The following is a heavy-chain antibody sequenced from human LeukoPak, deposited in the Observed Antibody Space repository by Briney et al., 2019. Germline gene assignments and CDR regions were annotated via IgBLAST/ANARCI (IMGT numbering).Heavy chain of an antibody. Sequence: GGSLRLSCAASGFTFSSYEMNWVRQAPGKGLEWVSYISSGGSTIYYADPVKGRFTISRDNAKNSLYLQMNSLRAEDTAVYYCARALNYVWGSYRYPYYFDYWGQGTLVTVSS. D-gene: IGHD3-16*02. CDR3: ARALNYVWGSYRYPYYFDY. CDR1: GFTFSSYE. CDR2: ISSGGSTI. V-gene: IGHV3-48*03. J-gene: IGHJ4*02.